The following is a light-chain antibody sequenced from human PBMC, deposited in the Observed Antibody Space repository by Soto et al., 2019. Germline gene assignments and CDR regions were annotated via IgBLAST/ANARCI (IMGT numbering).Light chain of an antibody. CDR2: AAS. Sequence: AIRITQSPSSFSASTGDRVTITCRASQGISSYLAWYQQKPGKAPKLLIYAASTLQSGVPSRFSGSGSGTDFTLTISCXQSEDFATYYCQQYYSYPRTFGQGTKVDIK. V-gene: IGKV1-8*01. CDR1: QGISSY. J-gene: IGKJ1*01. CDR3: QQYYSYPRT.